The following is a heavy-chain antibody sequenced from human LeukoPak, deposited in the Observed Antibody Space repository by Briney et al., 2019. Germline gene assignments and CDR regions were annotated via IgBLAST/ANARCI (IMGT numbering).Heavy chain of an antibody. Sequence: SETLSLTCTVSGGSISSYYWSWIRQPAGKGLEWIGRIYTSGSTNYNPSLKSRVTMSVDTSKNQFSLKLSSVTAADTGVYYCARDLSLKERFSRSAVYFDLWGRGTLVTVSS. CDR2: IYTSGST. CDR1: GGSISSYY. J-gene: IGHJ2*01. V-gene: IGHV4-4*07. CDR3: ARDLSLKERFSRSAVYFDL. D-gene: IGHD3-16*02.